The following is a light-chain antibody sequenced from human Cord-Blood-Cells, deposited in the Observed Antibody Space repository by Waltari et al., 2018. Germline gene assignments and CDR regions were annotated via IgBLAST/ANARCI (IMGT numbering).Light chain of an antibody. CDR3: MLWPSNASGV. CDR1: SYTNVGSYD. Sequence: QPVLTQPASSPPSPGAAARRPSTFPSYTNVGSYDIDCNYHKPGSPHTHLLYYYSDSEKGQGSGVPSLLSGSKDDSANTGILLISGLPSEDEADYYLMLWPSNASGVFGGGTQLTVL. J-gene: IGLJ3*02. V-gene: IGLV5-37*01. CDR2: YYSDSEK.